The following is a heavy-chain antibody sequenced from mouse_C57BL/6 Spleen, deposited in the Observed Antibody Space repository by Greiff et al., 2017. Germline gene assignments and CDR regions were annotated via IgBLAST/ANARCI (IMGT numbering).Heavy chain of an antibody. CDR3: ARGMVTGHFDY. Sequence: EVKLMESEGGLVQPGSSMKLSCTASGYTFTDYYMAWVRQVPEKGLEWVANINYDGSSTYYLDSLKSRFIITRDNAKNILYLQMSSLKSEDTATYYCARGMVTGHFDYWGQGTTLTVSS. V-gene: IGHV5-16*01. CDR2: INYDGSST. CDR1: GYTFTDYY. D-gene: IGHD2-2*01. J-gene: IGHJ2*01.